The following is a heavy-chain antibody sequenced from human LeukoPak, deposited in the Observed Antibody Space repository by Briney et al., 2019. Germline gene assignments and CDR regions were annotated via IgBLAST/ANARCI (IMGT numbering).Heavy chain of an antibody. Sequence: GGSLRLTCAASGFTVSSNYMSWVRQAPGKGLEWVSVIYSGGSTYYADSVKGRFTISRDNSKNTLYLQMNSLRAEDTAVYYCAKETLTYDSSGMFDYWGQGTLVTVSS. CDR3: AKETLTYDSSGMFDY. CDR2: IYSGGST. CDR1: GFTVSSNY. D-gene: IGHD3-22*01. J-gene: IGHJ4*02. V-gene: IGHV3-53*05.